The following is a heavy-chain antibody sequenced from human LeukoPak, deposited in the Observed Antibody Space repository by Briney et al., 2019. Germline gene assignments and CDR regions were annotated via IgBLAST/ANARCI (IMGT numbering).Heavy chain of an antibody. CDR3: ARADGRPPQGAPYYYCYMDV. Sequence: QPGGSLRLSCAASGFTFSSYEMNWVRQAPGKGLEWVSYISSSGSTIYYADSVKGRFTISRDNAKNSLYLQMNSLRAEDTAVYYCARADGRPPQGAPYYYCYMDVWGKGTTVTVSS. J-gene: IGHJ6*03. CDR1: GFTFSSYE. CDR2: ISSSGSTI. V-gene: IGHV3-48*03.